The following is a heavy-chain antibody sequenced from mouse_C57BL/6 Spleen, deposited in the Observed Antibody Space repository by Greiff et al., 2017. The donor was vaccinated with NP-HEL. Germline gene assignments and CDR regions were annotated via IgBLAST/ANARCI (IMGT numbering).Heavy chain of an antibody. CDR2: IHPNSGST. V-gene: IGHV1-64*01. CDR1: GYTFTSYW. J-gene: IGHJ3*01. CDR3: AFYYDSAWFAY. Sequence: QVQLKQPGAELVKPGASVKLSCKASGYTFTSYWMHWVKQRPGQGLEWIGMIHPNSGSTNYNEKFKSKATLTVDKSSSTAYMQLSSLTSEDSAVYYCAFYYDSAWFAYWGQGTLVTVSA. D-gene: IGHD2-4*01.